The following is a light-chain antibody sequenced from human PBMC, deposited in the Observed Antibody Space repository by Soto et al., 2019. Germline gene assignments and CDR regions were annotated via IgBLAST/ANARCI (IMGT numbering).Light chain of an antibody. J-gene: IGKJ5*01. CDR2: DAS. V-gene: IGKV3-20*01. CDR3: QQYGNSPIT. Sequence: EIVLTQSPVTLSLSPGERATLSCRTSQSVSRYLACYQQKPGQAPRLLIYDASKRATGIPVRFSGSGSGTDFTLTISRLEPEDFAVYYCQQYGNSPITFGQGTRLEIK. CDR1: QSVSRY.